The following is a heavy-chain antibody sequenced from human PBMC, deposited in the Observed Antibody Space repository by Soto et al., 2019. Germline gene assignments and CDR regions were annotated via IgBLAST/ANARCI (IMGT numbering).Heavy chain of an antibody. J-gene: IGHJ4*02. CDR2: INSDGSGT. CDR1: GFTFSSYW. Sequence: PGGSLSLSCAASGFTFSSYWMHWVRQAPGKGLAWVSRINSDGSGTNYADSVKGRFTISRDNAKNTLYLQMNSLRAEDTAVYYCVRARLLGYSYGPVWGQGTLVTVSS. D-gene: IGHD5-18*01. CDR3: VRARLLGYSYGPV. V-gene: IGHV3-74*01.